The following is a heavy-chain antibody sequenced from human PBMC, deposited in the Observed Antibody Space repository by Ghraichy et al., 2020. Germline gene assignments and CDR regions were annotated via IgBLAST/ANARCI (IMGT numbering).Heavy chain of an antibody. CDR3: VRHIISVYRSGWIGPGVIDS. V-gene: IGHV4-39*01. Sequence: SETLSLTCTVSGGSIYTYDHHWGWIRQSPGKGLEWLATIFYSGTTDYNPSLRSRVHISVDPSRDQFSLTLSSVTVADTAVYYCVRHIISVYRSGWIGPGVIDSWGQGARVIISS. CDR2: IFYSGTT. CDR1: GGSIYTYDHH. D-gene: IGHD3-22*01. J-gene: IGHJ4*02.